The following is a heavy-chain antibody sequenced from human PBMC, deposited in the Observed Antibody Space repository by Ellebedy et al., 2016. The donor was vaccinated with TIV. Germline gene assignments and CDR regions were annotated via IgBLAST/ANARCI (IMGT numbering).Heavy chain of an antibody. V-gene: IGHV4-39*03. CDR3: TAQVVPAAMSANWFDP. Sequence: MPSETLSLTCTVSGGSISSSSYYWGWIRQPPGKGLEWIGSIYYSGSTYYNPSLKSRVTISVDTSKNQFSLKLSSVTAADTAVYYCTAQVVPAAMSANWFDPWGQGTLVTVSS. J-gene: IGHJ5*02. D-gene: IGHD2-2*01. CDR2: IYYSGST. CDR1: GGSISSSSYY.